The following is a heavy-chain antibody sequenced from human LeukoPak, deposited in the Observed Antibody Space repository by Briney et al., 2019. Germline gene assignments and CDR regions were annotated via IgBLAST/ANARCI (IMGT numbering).Heavy chain of an antibody. D-gene: IGHD3-10*01. Sequence: RGESLKISCKGSGYSFTSYWIGWVRQMPGKGLEWMGIIYPGDSDTRYSPSFQGQVTISADKSISTAYLQWSSLKASDTAMYYCARGGYYYGSGSYYDAFDIWGQGTMVTVSS. CDR1: GYSFTSYW. J-gene: IGHJ3*02. V-gene: IGHV5-51*01. CDR3: ARGGYYYGSGSYYDAFDI. CDR2: IYPGDSDT.